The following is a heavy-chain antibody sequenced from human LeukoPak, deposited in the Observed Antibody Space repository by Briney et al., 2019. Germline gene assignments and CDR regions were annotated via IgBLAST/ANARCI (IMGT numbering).Heavy chain of an antibody. CDR3: ARLYCSSTSCHGFDY. V-gene: IGHV1-2*02. CDR2: INLNSGGT. CDR1: GYTFTGYY. Sequence: ASVKVSCKASGYTFTGYYMHWVRQAPGQGLEWMGWINLNSGGTNYAQKFQGRVTMTRDTSISTAYMELSRLRSDDTAVYYCARLYCSSTSCHGFDYWGQGTLVTVSS. D-gene: IGHD2-2*01. J-gene: IGHJ4*02.